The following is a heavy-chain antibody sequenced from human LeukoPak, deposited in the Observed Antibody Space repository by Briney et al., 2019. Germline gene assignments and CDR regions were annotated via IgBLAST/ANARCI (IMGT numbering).Heavy chain of an antibody. CDR2: ISYSGNI. V-gene: IGHV4-39*02. CDR1: GGSISSSTYY. CDR3: AREVRDSGPFFGY. Sequence: PSETPSLTCTVSGGSISSSTYYWGWIRQPPGKGLEWIGSISYSGNIYYNPSLKSRVSISVDTSKNQFSLMLSSVTAADTAVYYWAREVRDSGPFFGYWGQGTLVTVSS. J-gene: IGHJ4*02. D-gene: IGHD3-22*01.